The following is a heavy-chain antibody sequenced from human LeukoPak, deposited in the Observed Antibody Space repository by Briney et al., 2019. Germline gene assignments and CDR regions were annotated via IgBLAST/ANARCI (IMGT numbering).Heavy chain of an antibody. CDR3: ARHRPIIGGFDY. V-gene: IGHV5-51*01. J-gene: IGHJ4*02. CDR2: IYPGDYDT. CDR1: GYSFTSYW. D-gene: IGHD3-10*01. Sequence: GESLKFSCKGSGYSFTSYWIGWVRQMPGKGLEWMGIIYPGDYDTRYSPSFSGQVPISAAKSTSTAYLQWSRLQASDTAMYYCARHRPIIGGFDYWGQGTLVTVSS.